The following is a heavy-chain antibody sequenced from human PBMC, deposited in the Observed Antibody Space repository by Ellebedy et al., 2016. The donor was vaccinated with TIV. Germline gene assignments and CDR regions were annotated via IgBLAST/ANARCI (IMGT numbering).Heavy chain of an antibody. CDR3: ARADSSSWGVNWFDP. J-gene: IGHJ5*02. V-gene: IGHV5-51*01. Sequence: GESLKISCKGSGYSFTSYWIGWVRQMPGKGLEWMGIIYPGDSDTRYSPSFQGQVTISADKSISTAYLQWSSLKASDTAMYYCARADSSSWGVNWFDPWGQGTLVTVSS. D-gene: IGHD6-13*01. CDR1: GYSFTSYW. CDR2: IYPGDSDT.